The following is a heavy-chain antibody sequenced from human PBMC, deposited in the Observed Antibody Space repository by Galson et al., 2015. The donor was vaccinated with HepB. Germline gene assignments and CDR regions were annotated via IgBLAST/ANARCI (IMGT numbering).Heavy chain of an antibody. V-gene: IGHV1-18*01. Sequence: SVKVSCKASGYTFTSYGISWVRQAPGQGLEWMGWISAYNGNTNYAQKLQGRVTMTTDTSTSTAYMELRSLRSDDTAVYYCARDQWVATIRDYYYGMDVWGQGTTVTVSS. J-gene: IGHJ6*02. CDR2: ISAYNGNT. CDR3: ARDQWVATIRDYYYGMDV. D-gene: IGHD5-12*01. CDR1: GYTFTSYG.